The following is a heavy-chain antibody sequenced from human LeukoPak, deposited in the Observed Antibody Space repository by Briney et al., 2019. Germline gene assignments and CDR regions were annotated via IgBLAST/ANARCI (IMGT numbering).Heavy chain of an antibody. CDR2: ISYDGSNR. CDR1: GFTFNSYA. Sequence: GGSLRLSCAASGFTFNSYAMHWVRQAPGKGLEWVAYISYDGSNRYYADSVKGRFTISRDNAKNTLYLQMNSLRPEDTAVYYCTSPAKQWLVRDAFDIWGQGTMVTVSS. V-gene: IGHV3-30-3*01. D-gene: IGHD6-19*01. J-gene: IGHJ3*02. CDR3: TSPAKQWLVRDAFDI.